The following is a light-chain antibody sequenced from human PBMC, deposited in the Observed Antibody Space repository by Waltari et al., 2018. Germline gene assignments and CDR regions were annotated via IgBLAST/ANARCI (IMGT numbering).Light chain of an antibody. CDR1: QGMASR. J-gene: IGKJ1*01. CDR2: DAS. Sequence: DIQMTQSPASVSASLGDSGPRTVRARQGMASRLAWYQQKPGKAPKSLIYDASSLHSGVPSRFSGSGSGTDFTLTIRSLQPEDCATYYCQQVNSFPRTFGQGTKVEVK. V-gene: IGKV1-12*01. CDR3: QQVNSFPRT.